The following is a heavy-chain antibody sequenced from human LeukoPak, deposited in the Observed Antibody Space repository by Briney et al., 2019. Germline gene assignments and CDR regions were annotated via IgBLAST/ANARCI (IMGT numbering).Heavy chain of an antibody. CDR2: IYYSGST. V-gene: IGHV4-31*03. D-gene: IGHD5-18*01. CDR1: GGSISSGGYY. J-gene: IGHJ5*02. Sequence: SQTLSLTCTVSGGSISSGGYYWSWIRQHPGKGLEWIGYIYYSGSTYYNPSLKSRVTISVDTSKNQFSLKLSSVTAADTAVYYCARDRRDTAMVVALDPWGQGTLVTVSS. CDR3: ARDRRDTAMVVALDP.